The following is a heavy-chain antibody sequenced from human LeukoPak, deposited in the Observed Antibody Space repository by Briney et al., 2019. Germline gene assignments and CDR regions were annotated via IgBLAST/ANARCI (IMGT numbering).Heavy chain of an antibody. V-gene: IGHV1-18*01. J-gene: IGHJ4*02. CDR3: ALTARGCFDY. Sequence: ASVKVSCKASGYTFTSYGISWVRQAPGQGLEWMGWISAYNGNTNYAQKFQGRVTMTTDTSTNTAYMELRSLRSDDTAVYDCALTARGCFDYWGQGTLVTISS. D-gene: IGHD1-20*01. CDR1: GYTFTSYG. CDR2: ISAYNGNT.